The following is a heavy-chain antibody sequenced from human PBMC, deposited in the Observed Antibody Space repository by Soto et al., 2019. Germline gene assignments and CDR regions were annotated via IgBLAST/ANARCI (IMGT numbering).Heavy chain of an antibody. V-gene: IGHV1-2*02. J-gene: IGHJ6*03. CDR1: GDSFTDYY. CDR2: INPNSGGT. D-gene: IGHD2-15*01. CDR3: AIDFTLTQSCVNGECYSQYYHIIV. Sequence: ASVKVPWKDFGDSFTDYYVHWVRQAPGQGLEWMGWINPNSGGTKTAQKFLGRVTVTRDTSIRTAYMDLSRLRSDDTAGYYCAIDFTLTQSCVNGECYSQYYHIIVSGKGTIVTV.